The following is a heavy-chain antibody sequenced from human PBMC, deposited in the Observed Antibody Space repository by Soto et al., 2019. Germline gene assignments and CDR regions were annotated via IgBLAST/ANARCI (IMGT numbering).Heavy chain of an antibody. J-gene: IGHJ2*01. D-gene: IGHD3-9*01. CDR3: ARYFLGSCSGPDWWYFDL. V-gene: IGHV3-23*01. CDR1: GFTFINDA. CDR2: ISGGGDRT. Sequence: PWGCLRLSCVGSGFTFINDAMNWVRQTPGKGLKWVSGISGGGDRTFDADSVKGRFTISRDNSKNTVNFQMNSLRAGDTAVYYCARYFLGSCSGPDWWYFDLWGRGTLVTVSS.